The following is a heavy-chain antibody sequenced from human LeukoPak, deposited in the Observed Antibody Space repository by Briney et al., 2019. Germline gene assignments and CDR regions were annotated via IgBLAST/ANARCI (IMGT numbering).Heavy chain of an antibody. CDR1: GYSFTTYW. CDR3: ARDIGSYFLSYYYYGMGV. D-gene: IGHD1-26*01. CDR2: IYPGDSDA. Sequence: GESLKISCKGSGYSFTTYWLGWVRQMPGKGLEWIGIIYPGDSDARYSPSFQGQVTISVDKSISTAYLQWSSLKASDTAIYYCARDIGSYFLSYYYYGMGVWGQGTTVTVSS. V-gene: IGHV5-51*01. J-gene: IGHJ6*02.